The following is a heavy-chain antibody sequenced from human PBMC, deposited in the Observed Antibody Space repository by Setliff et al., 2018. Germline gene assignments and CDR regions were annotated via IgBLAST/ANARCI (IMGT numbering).Heavy chain of an antibody. CDR1: GYTFNIYG. CDR3: ARAPRLEWILPTFDY. CDR2: ISAYTGKT. Sequence: ASVKVSCKASGYTFNIYGISWVRQAPGQGLEWMGWISAYTGKTDYAQNFQGRVTMTTDTSTSTGYMELRSLRYDDTAVYYCARAPRLEWILPTFDYWGQGTPVTVSS. V-gene: IGHV1-18*01. D-gene: IGHD3-3*01. J-gene: IGHJ4*02.